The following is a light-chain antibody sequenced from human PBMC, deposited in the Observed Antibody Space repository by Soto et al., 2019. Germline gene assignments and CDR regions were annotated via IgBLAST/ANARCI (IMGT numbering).Light chain of an antibody. CDR3: QQSYSTPLWT. V-gene: IGKV1-39*01. J-gene: IGKJ1*01. CDR1: QSISSY. CDR2: AAS. Sequence: DIQMTQSPSSLSASVGDRVTITCRASQSISSYLNWYQQKPGKAPKLLIYAASSLQSGVPSRFSVSGSGTDFTLTISSLQPEDFATYYCQQSYSTPLWTFGQGTKVDIK.